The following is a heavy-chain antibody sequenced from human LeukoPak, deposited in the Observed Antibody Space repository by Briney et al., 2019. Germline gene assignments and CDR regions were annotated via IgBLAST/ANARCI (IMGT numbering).Heavy chain of an antibody. CDR2: IKNKADGGTT. D-gene: IGHD1-7*01. V-gene: IGHV3-15*01. CDR1: GFTFSDAW. CDR3: TWNYKDY. J-gene: IGHJ4*02. Sequence: GGSLRLSCAASGFTFSDAWMTWVRQAPGKGLEWVGRIKNKADGGTTDYAAPVKGRFTISRDDSKNTLYLQMNNLKTEDTAVYYCTWNYKDYWGRGTLVTVSS.